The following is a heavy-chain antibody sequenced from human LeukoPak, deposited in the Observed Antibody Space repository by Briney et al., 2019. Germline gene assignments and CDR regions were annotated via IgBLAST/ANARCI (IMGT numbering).Heavy chain of an antibody. CDR3: ARDFIVATTKAMDV. J-gene: IGHJ6*02. D-gene: IGHD5-12*01. Sequence: PGGSLRLSCAASGFSFSSYDMSWVRRAPGKGLEWVSSINSGGSHMFYADAMKGRFTISRDNAKNSLYLQMNNLRDEDTAVYYCARDFIVATTKAMDVWGQGTSVTVSS. CDR2: INSGGSHM. CDR1: GFSFSSYD. V-gene: IGHV3-21*01.